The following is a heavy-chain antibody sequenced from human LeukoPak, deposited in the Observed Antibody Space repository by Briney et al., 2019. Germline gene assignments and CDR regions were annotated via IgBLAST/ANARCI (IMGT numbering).Heavy chain of an antibody. J-gene: IGHJ5*02. CDR1: GGSIRSYY. CDR2: IYYSGST. Sequence: SETLSLTCTVSGGSIRSYYWSWIRQPAGKGLEWIGYIYYSGSTYYNPSLKSRVTISVDTSKNQFSLKLSSVTAADTAVYYCARGIVVVPAATGGWFDPWGQGTLVTVSS. CDR3: ARGIVVVPAATGGWFDP. V-gene: IGHV4-59*06. D-gene: IGHD2-2*01.